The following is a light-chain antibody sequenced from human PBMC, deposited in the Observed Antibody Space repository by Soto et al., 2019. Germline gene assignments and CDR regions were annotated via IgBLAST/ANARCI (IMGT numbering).Light chain of an antibody. J-gene: IGKJ2*01. Sequence: DIQMTQSPSSLSASVGDRVTITCRPSQSIDNFLNWYQQKPGKAPNLLIYAASSLQNGVSSRFSGSGSGTDCTLTISSLQAEDSATYYCQQSYSLPYTLGHGTKVEIK. CDR3: QQSYSLPYT. CDR1: QSIDNF. CDR2: AAS. V-gene: IGKV1-39*01.